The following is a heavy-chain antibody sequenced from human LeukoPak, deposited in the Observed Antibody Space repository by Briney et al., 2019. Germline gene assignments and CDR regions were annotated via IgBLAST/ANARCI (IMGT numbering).Heavy chain of an antibody. V-gene: IGHV3-33*06. J-gene: IGHJ4*02. Sequence: GRSLRLSCAASGFTFSSYGMHWVRQAPGKGLEWVAVIWYDGSNKNYADSVKGRFTISRENSKNTLYLQMNSLRVEDTAVYYCAKDPSSGWYGYSDYWGQGTLVTVSS. D-gene: IGHD6-19*01. CDR1: GFTFSSYG. CDR3: AKDPSSGWYGYSDY. CDR2: IWYDGSNK.